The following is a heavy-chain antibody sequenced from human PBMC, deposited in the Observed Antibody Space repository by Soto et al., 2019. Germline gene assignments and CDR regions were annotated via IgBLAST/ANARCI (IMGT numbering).Heavy chain of an antibody. V-gene: IGHV1-3*01. Sequence: ASVKVSCKASGYTFTSYAMHWVRQAPGQRLEWMGWINAGNGNTKYSQKFQGRVTITRDTSASTAYMELSSLRSEDTAVYYCARTPPGGDVLRYFDFFPTMLSYSCGMVFWGQGITVTV. J-gene: IGHJ6*02. CDR3: ARTPPGGDVLRYFDFFPTMLSYSCGMVF. D-gene: IGHD3-9*01. CDR2: INAGNGNT. CDR1: GYTFTSYA.